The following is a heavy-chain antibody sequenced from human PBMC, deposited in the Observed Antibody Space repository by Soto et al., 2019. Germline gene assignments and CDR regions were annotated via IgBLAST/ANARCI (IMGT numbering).Heavy chain of an antibody. CDR1: GYTFTSYG. Sequence: GASVKVSCKASGYTFTSYGISWVRQAPGQGLEWMGWISAYNGNTNYAQKLQGRVTMTTDTSTSTAYMELRSLRSDDTAVYYCARDQRWLQPGGVDYWGQGTLVTVSS. D-gene: IGHD5-12*01. J-gene: IGHJ4*02. V-gene: IGHV1-18*01. CDR3: ARDQRWLQPGGVDY. CDR2: ISAYNGNT.